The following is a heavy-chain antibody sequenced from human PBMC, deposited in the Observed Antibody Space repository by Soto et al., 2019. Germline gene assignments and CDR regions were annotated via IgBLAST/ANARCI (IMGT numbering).Heavy chain of an antibody. CDR2: IYYSGST. V-gene: IGHV4-59*01. D-gene: IGHD3-3*01. Sequence: SETLSLTCTVSGGSISSYYWSWIWQPPGKGLEWIGYIYYSGSTNYNPSLKSRVTISVDTSKNQFSLKLSSVTAADTAVYYCARLNSQYYDFWSGYYIDYWGQGTLVTVSS. CDR3: ARLNSQYYDFWSGYYIDY. J-gene: IGHJ4*02. CDR1: GGSISSYY.